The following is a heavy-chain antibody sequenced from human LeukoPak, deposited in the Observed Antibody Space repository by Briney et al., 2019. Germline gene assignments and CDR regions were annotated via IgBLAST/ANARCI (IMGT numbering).Heavy chain of an antibody. Sequence: GGSLRLSCAASGFTFDDYAMHWVRQAPGKGLEWVSLISGDGGSTYYADSVKGRFTISRDNSKNSLYLQMNSLRTEDTALYYCAKVYYGNMSNYYYYYYMDVWGKGTTVTVSS. CDR1: GFTFDDYA. J-gene: IGHJ6*03. CDR3: AKVYYGNMSNYYYYYYMDV. CDR2: ISGDGGST. V-gene: IGHV3-43*02. D-gene: IGHD4-11*01.